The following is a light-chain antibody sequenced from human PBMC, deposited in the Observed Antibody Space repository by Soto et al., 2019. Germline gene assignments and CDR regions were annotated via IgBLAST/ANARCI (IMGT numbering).Light chain of an antibody. CDR3: SSYGGYNNVV. Sequence: QSALTQPPSASGSPGQSVTISCTGTSSDVGGYNYVSWFQQHPGKAPELIIHEVNQRPSGVPDRFSGSKSGNTASLTVSGLQAEDEGTYYCSSYGGYNNVVFGTGTKVT. V-gene: IGLV2-8*01. CDR2: EVN. J-gene: IGLJ1*01. CDR1: SSDVGGYNY.